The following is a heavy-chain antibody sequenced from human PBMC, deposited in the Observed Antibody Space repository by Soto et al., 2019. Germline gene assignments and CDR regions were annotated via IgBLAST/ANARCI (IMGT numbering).Heavy chain of an antibody. CDR1: GGSISSGGYS. D-gene: IGHD2-21*02. CDR3: ARVAYCGGDCYRGFDP. Sequence: QLQLQESGSGLVKPSQTLSLTCAVSGGSISSGGYSWSWIRQPPGKGLEWIGYIYHSGSTYYNTSLKSRVIISVDRSKNQFSLKLSSVTAADTAVYYCARVAYCGGDCYRGFDPWGQGTLVTVSS. V-gene: IGHV4-30-2*01. CDR2: IYHSGST. J-gene: IGHJ5*02.